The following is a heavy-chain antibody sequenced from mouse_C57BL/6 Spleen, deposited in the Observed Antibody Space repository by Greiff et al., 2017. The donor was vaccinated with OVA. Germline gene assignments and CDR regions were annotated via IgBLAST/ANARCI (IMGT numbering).Heavy chain of an antibody. D-gene: IGHD3-1*01. CDR1: GYTFTSSG. CDR2: IYPRSGTT. J-gene: IGHJ4*01. CDR3: ARKNCDGRVSAMDD. V-gene: IGHV1-81*01. Sequence: QVQLQQSGAELARPGASVKLSCKASGYTFTSSGISWVKQRTGQGLEWIGTIYPRSGTTSYNETFTGKATLTADKSSSTAYMELRSRTSEDSAVYFCARKNCDGRVSAMDDWGQGASVTVSS.